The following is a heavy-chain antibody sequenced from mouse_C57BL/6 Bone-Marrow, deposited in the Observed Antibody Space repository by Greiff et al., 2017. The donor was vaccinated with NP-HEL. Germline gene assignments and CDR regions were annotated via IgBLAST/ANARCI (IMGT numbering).Heavy chain of an antibody. D-gene: IGHD1-1*01. CDR3: ANYYGSRLYWYFEV. Sequence: QVQLQQSGAELMKPGASVKLSCKATGYTFTGYWIEWVKQRPGHGLEWIGEILPGSGSTNYNEKFKGKATFTADTSSNTAYMQLSSLTTEDSAIDDCANYYGSRLYWYFEVWGTGTTVTGSS. CDR1: GYTFTGYW. J-gene: IGHJ1*03. CDR2: ILPGSGST. V-gene: IGHV1-9*01.